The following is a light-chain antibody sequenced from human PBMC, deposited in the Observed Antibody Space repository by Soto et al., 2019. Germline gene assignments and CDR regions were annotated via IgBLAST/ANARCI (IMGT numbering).Light chain of an antibody. J-gene: IGKJ4*01. V-gene: IGKV1-5*03. CDR2: KAS. CDR3: RQYSTFPLN. Sequence: DIQMTQSPSTLSASVGDRVTISCRASQTISTWLAWYQQKPGKAPNLLIYKASSLESGVPSRFSGSGSGTEFTLTISSLQPDDFATYYCRQYSTFPLNFGGGTKVDIK. CDR1: QTISTW.